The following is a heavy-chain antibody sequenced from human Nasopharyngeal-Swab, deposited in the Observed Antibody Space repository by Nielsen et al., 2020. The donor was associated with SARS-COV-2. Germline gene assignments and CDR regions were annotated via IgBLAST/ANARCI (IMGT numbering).Heavy chain of an antibody. V-gene: IGHV4-4*07. CDR2: IYTSGST. D-gene: IGHD6-13*01. J-gene: IGHJ6*02. CDR3: ARDEPSSWSNTYYYYYGMDV. Sequence: WIRQPPGKGLEWIGRIYTSGSTNYNPSLKSRVTMSVDTSKNQFSLKLSSVTAADTDVYYCARDEPSSWSNTYYYYYGMDVWGQGTTVTVSS.